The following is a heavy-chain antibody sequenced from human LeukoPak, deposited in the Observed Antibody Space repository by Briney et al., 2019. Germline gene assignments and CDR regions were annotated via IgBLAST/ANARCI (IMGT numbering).Heavy chain of an antibody. V-gene: IGHV3-48*01. J-gene: IGHJ4*02. D-gene: IGHD3-3*01. CDR3: ARASYYDFWSGFPEYFDY. CDR1: GFTFSSYS. Sequence: GGSLRLSCAASGFTFSSYSMNWVRQAPGKGLEWVSYISSSSSTIYYADSVKGRFTISRDNAKNSLYLQMNSLRADDTAVYYCARASYYDFWSGFPEYFDYWGQGTLVTVSS. CDR2: ISSSSSTI.